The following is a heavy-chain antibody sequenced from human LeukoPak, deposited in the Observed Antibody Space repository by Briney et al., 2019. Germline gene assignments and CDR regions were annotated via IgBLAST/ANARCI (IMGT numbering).Heavy chain of an antibody. CDR1: GFPFSRHA. D-gene: IGHD2-21*02. CDR3: VREAGYCASVCLKSNWFDP. Sequence: PGGSLRPSCAASGFPFSRHAMSWVRQPPGKGLEWVSAISNGNTYYADSVRGRFTISRDDSKNTVYLQMNSLRDEDTALYYCVREAGYCASVCLKSNWFDPWGQGTLVTVSS. J-gene: IGHJ5*02. V-gene: IGHV3-23*01. CDR2: ISNGNT.